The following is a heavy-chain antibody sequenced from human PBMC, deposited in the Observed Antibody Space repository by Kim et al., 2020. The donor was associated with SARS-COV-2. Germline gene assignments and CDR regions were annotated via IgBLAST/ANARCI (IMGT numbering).Heavy chain of an antibody. CDR1: GFTFSNAW. V-gene: IGHV3-15*01. J-gene: IGHJ4*02. CDR2: IITKTDGGTT. D-gene: IGHD3-16*01. CDR3: TTARGGHY. Sequence: GESLRLSCAASGFTFSNAWMNWVRQAPGNGLEWVGRIITKTDGGTTDYAAPVKGRFTISRDDSKNTLYLQMNSLKTEDTAIYYCTTARGGHYWGQGTLV.